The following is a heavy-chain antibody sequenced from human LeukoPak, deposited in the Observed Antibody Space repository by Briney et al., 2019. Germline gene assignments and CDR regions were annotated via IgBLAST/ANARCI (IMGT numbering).Heavy chain of an antibody. CDR2: IYHSGST. CDR3: ARTRGYQEPDAFDI. V-gene: IGHV4-30-2*01. J-gene: IGHJ3*02. Sequence: SQTLSLTCAVSGGSISSGGSSWSWIRQPPGKGLEWIGYIYHSGSTYYNPSLKSRVTISVDRSKNQFSLKLSSVTAADTAVYYCARTRGYQEPDAFDIWGQGTMVTVSS. CDR1: GGSISSGGSS. D-gene: IGHD3-22*01.